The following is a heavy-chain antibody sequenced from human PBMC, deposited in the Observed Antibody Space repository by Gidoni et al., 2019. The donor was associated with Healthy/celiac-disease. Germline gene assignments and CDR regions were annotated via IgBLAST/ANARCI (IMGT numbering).Heavy chain of an antibody. J-gene: IGHJ6*02. V-gene: IGHV3-23*01. CDR1: GFTFSSYA. CDR3: ANCLGSRSGGSCPYYYGMDV. CDR2: ISGSGGST. D-gene: IGHD2-15*01. Sequence: EVQLLESGGGLVQPGGSLRLSCAASGFTFSSYAMSWVRQAPGKGLEWVSAISGSGGSTYYADSVKGRFTISRDNSKNTLYLQMNSLRAEDTAVYYCANCLGSRSGGSCPYYYGMDVWGQGTTVTVSS.